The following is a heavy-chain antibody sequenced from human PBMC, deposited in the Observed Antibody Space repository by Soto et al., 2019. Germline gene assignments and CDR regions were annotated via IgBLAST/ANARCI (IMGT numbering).Heavy chain of an antibody. Sequence: QVQLVQSGAEVKKPGASVKVSCKASGYTFTSYGISWVRQAPGQGLEWMGWISAYNGNTKYAQKLQGRVTMTTDTSTSRAYMEVRILRSDDTAVYYCARDLAVGLVDYWGQGTLVTVSS. CDR1: GYTFTSYG. CDR3: ARDLAVGLVDY. CDR2: ISAYNGNT. J-gene: IGHJ4*02. V-gene: IGHV1-18*01. D-gene: IGHD6-19*01.